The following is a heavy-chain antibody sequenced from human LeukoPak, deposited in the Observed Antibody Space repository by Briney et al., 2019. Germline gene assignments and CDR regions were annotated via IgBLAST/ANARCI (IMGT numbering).Heavy chain of an antibody. CDR2: IYSGGST. CDR1: GFTVSSNY. J-gene: IGHJ6*03. CDR3: ARSPATPMYYYYYMDV. Sequence: GGSLRLSCAASGFTVSSNYMSWVRQAPGKGLEWVSVIYSGGSTYYADSVKGRFTISRDNSKNTLYLQMNSLRAEDTAVYYCARSPATPMYYYYYMDVWGKGTTVTVSS. V-gene: IGHV3-53*01. D-gene: IGHD2-15*01.